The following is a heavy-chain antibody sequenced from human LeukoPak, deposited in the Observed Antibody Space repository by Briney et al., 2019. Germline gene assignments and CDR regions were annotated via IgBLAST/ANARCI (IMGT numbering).Heavy chain of an antibody. D-gene: IGHD2-15*01. CDR3: TRYLSGGFDS. CDR2: INTDGSTT. J-gene: IGHJ4*02. Sequence: PGGSLRLSCVGSGFTFSSYWMLWVRQAPGKGLMWVSRINTDGSTTSYADSVKGRFTFSRDNAKNTLYLQMNSLRAEDTAVYYCTRYLSGGFDSWGQGTLVTVSS. V-gene: IGHV3-74*01. CDR1: GFTFSSYW.